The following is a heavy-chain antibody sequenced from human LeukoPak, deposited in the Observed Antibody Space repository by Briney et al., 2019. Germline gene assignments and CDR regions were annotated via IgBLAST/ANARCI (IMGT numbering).Heavy chain of an antibody. V-gene: IGHV4-59*05. CDR2: IYYSGST. Sequence: SETLSLTCTVSGGSISSYYWSWIRQPPGKGLEWIGSIYYSGSTYYNPSLKCRVTISVDTSKNQFSLKLSSVTAADTAVYYRARHGAGTRTIDYWGQGTLVTVSS. CDR3: ARHGAGTRTIDY. D-gene: IGHD1-7*01. J-gene: IGHJ4*02. CDR1: GGSISSYY.